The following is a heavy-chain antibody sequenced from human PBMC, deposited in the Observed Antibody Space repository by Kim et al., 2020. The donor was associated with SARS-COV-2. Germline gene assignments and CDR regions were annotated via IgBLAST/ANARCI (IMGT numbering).Heavy chain of an antibody. V-gene: IGHV4-61*07. CDR3: ARRAMTGYYDY. D-gene: IGHD3-9*01. CDR2: P. J-gene: IGHJ4*02. Sequence: PNYTPSRKSRVTISVDTSKNQVSLKLSSVTAADTAVYYCARRAMTGYYDYWGQGTLVTVSS.